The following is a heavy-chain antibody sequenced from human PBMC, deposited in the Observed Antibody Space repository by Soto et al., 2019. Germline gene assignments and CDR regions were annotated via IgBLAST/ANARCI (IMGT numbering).Heavy chain of an antibody. CDR1: GFTFSSYA. V-gene: IGHV3-30-3*01. Sequence: QVQLVESGGGVVQPGRSLRLSCAASGFTFSSYAMHWVRQAPGKGLEWVAVISYDGSNKYYADSVKGRFTISRDNSKNTVYLQMNSLRAEDTAVYYCARDKGPRHYYYYGMDVWGQGTTVTVSS. J-gene: IGHJ6*02. CDR2: ISYDGSNK. CDR3: ARDKGPRHYYYYGMDV.